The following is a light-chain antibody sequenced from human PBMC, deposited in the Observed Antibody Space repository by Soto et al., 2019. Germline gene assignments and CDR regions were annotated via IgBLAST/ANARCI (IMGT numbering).Light chain of an antibody. J-gene: IGKJ4*01. V-gene: IGKV3-15*01. CDR1: QSVSSN. CDR3: QQYNTWPLT. Sequence: EVVMTQSPATLSVSPGEGATLSCRASQSVSSNLAWYQQKRGQAPRLLIYGASTRAAGIPARFSGSGSGTEFTLTMSSLQSEDFAVYYCQQYNTWPLTFGGGTKVEIK. CDR2: GAS.